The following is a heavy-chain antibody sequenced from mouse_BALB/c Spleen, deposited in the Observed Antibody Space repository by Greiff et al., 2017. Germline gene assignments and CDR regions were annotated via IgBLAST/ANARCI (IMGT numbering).Heavy chain of an antibody. CDR1: GFTFSSFG. V-gene: IGHV5-17*02. CDR3: ARGNYDYTWFAY. Sequence: EVQGVESGGGLVQPGGSRKLSCAASGFTFSSFGMHWVRQAPEKGLEWVAYIRSGSSTIYYADTVTGRFTISRDNPKNTLFLQMTSLKTEDTAMYYCARGNYDYTWFAYWGQGTLVTVSA. D-gene: IGHD2-4*01. J-gene: IGHJ3*01. CDR2: IRSGSSTI.